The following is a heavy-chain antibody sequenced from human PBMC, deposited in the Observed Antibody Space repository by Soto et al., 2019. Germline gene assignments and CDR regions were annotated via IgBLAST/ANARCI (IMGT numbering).Heavy chain of an antibody. CDR1: GGSLSGFP. CDR3: ARVSNEYGGNGAFDY. J-gene: IGHJ4*02. CDR2: IYHTGRS. V-gene: IGHV4-59*01. D-gene: IGHD4-17*01. Sequence: SETLSLTCSVSGGSLSGFPWIWIRQPPGKGLEWVSYIYHTGRSNYNPSLKSRLTISLDMSRNQFSLQLTSVTAADTALYYCARVSNEYGGNGAFDYWGLGTLVTVSS.